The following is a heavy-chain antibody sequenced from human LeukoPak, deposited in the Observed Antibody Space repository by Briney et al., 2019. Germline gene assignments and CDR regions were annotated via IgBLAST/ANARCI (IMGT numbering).Heavy chain of an antibody. CDR3: ARVGYCSSTGCYGVFDY. Sequence: QPGGSLRLSCAASGFTFSSYSMNWVRQAPGKGLEWVSYISSSSSTIYYADSVKGRFTISRDNAKNSLYLQMNSLRDEDTAVYYCARVGYCSSTGCYGVFDYWGQGTLVTVSS. CDR1: GFTFSSYS. V-gene: IGHV3-48*02. CDR2: ISSSSSTI. J-gene: IGHJ4*02. D-gene: IGHD2-2*01.